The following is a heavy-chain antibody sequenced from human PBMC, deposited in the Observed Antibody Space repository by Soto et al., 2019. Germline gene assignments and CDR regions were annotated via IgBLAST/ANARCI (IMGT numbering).Heavy chain of an antibody. D-gene: IGHD5-18*01. Sequence: QVQLVESGGGVVQPGRSLRLSCAASGFTFSSYGMHWVLQAPGKGLEWVAVISYDGSNNYYADSVKGRFTISRDNSKNTLYLQMNSLRAEDTSVYYCARTLDSYGYCYFDYWGQGTLVTVSS. J-gene: IGHJ4*02. CDR2: ISYDGSNN. V-gene: IGHV3-30*03. CDR1: GFTFSSYG. CDR3: ARTLDSYGYCYFDY.